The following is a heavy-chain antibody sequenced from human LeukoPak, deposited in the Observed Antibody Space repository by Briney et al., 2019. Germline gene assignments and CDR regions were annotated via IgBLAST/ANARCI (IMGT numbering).Heavy chain of an antibody. V-gene: IGHV1-18*01. J-gene: IGHJ3*02. Sequence: ASVKVSCKTSGYFFPSYGISWVRQAPGQGLEWIGWITPSNGNTHYAQNFQGRVTVTTDTSTSTVYMELGSLRSEDTAVYYCARARVDDAFDIWGQGTMVTVSS. CDR2: ITPSNGNT. CDR3: ARARVDDAFDI. CDR1: GYFFPSYG. D-gene: IGHD4-23*01.